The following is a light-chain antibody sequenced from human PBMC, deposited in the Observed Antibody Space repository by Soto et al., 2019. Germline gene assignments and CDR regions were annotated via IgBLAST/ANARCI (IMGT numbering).Light chain of an antibody. CDR2: DVN. CDR1: ARDIGGYTF. Sequence: QSVLTQPPSASGSPGQSVAISCTGTARDIGGYTFVSWYQQHPGKAPKLLIYDVNKRPSGVPDRFSGSKSGNTASLTVSGLQAEDEADYYCSAHGGTNPYVFGTGTKVTVL. V-gene: IGLV2-8*01. J-gene: IGLJ1*01. CDR3: SAHGGTNPYV.